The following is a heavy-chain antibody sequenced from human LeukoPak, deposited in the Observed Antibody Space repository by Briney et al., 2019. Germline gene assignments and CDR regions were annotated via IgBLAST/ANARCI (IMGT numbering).Heavy chain of an antibody. CDR1: GITFSNAW. Sequence: GGSLRLSCAASGITFSNAWMSWVRQAPGKGLEWVGRIKTKADGGTIDYAAPVKGRFTISRDDSKNTLYLQMNGLKTEDTAVYYCTTVSNWKPFDYWGQGTLVTVSS. CDR3: TTVSNWKPFDY. J-gene: IGHJ4*02. CDR2: IKTKADGGTI. D-gene: IGHD1-20*01. V-gene: IGHV3-15*01.